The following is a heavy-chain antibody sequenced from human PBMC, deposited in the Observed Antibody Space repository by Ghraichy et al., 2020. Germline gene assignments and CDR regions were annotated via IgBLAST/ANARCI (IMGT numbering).Heavy chain of an antibody. V-gene: IGHV3-23*01. J-gene: IGHJ3*02. D-gene: IGHD1-26*01. CDR3: SKDQVGTFADAFAI. Sequence: GGSLRLSCTASRFTFSSYAMTWVRQAPGKGPDWVSAISGSGGSTFYADSVKGRFTISRDNSKNTLYLQMNSLRAADTALYYCSKDQVGTFADAFAIWGQGTMVTGSS. CDR1: RFTFSSYA. CDR2: ISGSGGST.